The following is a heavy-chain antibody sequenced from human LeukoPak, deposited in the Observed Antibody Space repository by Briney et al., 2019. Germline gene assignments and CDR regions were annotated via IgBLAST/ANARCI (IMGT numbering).Heavy chain of an antibody. D-gene: IGHD2-15*01. CDR1: GYSISSGYY. Sequence: SETLSLTCTVSGYSISSGYYWGWIRQPPGKGLEWIGEINHSGSTNYNPSLKSRVTISVDTSKNQFSLKLSSVTAADTAVYYCARPVLGYCSGGSCDIWGQGTMVTVSS. J-gene: IGHJ3*02. CDR3: ARPVLGYCSGGSCDI. V-gene: IGHV4-38-2*02. CDR2: INHSGST.